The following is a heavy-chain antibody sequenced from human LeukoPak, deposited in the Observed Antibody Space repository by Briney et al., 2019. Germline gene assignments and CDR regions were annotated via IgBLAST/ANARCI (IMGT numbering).Heavy chain of an antibody. CDR2: INVYNGNT. CDR1: GYTFTNYG. J-gene: IGHJ4*02. V-gene: IGHV1-18*01. D-gene: IGHD1-14*01. CDR3: VRDRRPEAPEDY. Sequence: ASVKVSCKASGYTFTNYGITWVRQAPGQGLEWVGWINVYNGNTNFTQKLQGRVTMTRDTSTTTAYLELWSLRSDDTAVYYCVRDRRPEAPEDYWGQGTLVTVSS.